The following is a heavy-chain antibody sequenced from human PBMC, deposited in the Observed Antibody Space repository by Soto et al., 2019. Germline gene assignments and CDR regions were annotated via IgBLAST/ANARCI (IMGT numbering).Heavy chain of an antibody. CDR3: ARDGATTVVNYYFDY. Sequence: EVQLVESGGGLVQPGGSLRLSCAASGFTFSSYEMNWVRQAPGKGLEWVSYISSSGSTIYYADSVKGRFTISRDNAKNSLYLQMNSLRAEDTAVYYCARDGATTVVNYYFDYWGQGTLVTVSS. CDR1: GFTFSSYE. CDR2: ISSSGSTI. V-gene: IGHV3-48*03. J-gene: IGHJ4*02. D-gene: IGHD4-17*01.